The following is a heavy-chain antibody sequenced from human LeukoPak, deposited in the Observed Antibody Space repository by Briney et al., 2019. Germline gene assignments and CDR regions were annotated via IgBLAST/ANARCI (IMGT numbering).Heavy chain of an antibody. CDR3: ARRSPYSYVGRWFDP. D-gene: IGHD5-18*01. V-gene: IGHV4-39*01. Sequence: SEALSLTCTVSGGSISSSSYYWGWIRQPPGKGLEWIGSIYYSGSTYYNPSLKSRVTISVDTSKNQFSLKLSSVTAADTAVYYCARRSPYSYVGRWFDPWGQGTLVTVSS. CDR1: GGSISSSSYY. CDR2: IYYSGST. J-gene: IGHJ5*02.